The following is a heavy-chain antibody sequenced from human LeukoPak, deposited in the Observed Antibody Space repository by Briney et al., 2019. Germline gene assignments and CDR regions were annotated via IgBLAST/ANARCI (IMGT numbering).Heavy chain of an antibody. Sequence: SQTLSLTCTVSGGSISSGDYYWSWIRQPPGKGLEWIGYIYYSGSTYYNPSLKSRVTISVDTSKNQFSLKLSSVTAADTAVYYCAREFQFTEYPGIAAAVDYWGQGTLVTVSS. CDR2: IYYSGST. V-gene: IGHV4-30-4*08. D-gene: IGHD6-13*01. CDR3: AREFQFTEYPGIAAAVDY. J-gene: IGHJ4*02. CDR1: GGSISSGDYY.